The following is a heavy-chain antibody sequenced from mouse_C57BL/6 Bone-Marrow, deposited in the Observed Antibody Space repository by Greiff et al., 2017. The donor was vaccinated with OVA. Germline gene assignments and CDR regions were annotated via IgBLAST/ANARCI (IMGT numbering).Heavy chain of an antibody. V-gene: IGHV1-81*01. CDR3: AREGIF. CDR2: IYPSSGNT. CDR1: GYTFTSYC. Sequence: QVQLQQSGAELARPGASVKLSCKASGYTFTSYCISWVKQRPGQGLEWIGEIYPSSGNTYYNAKFKGKATLTADKSSSTAYMELRSLTAEDSAVYFCAREGIFWGQGTTLTVSS. J-gene: IGHJ2*01.